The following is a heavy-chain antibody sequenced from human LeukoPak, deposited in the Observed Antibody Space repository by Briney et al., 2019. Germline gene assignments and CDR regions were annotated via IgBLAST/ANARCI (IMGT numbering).Heavy chain of an antibody. J-gene: IGHJ6*02. CDR1: GGTFSSYA. Sequence: GASVKVSCKASGGTFSSYAISWVRQAPGQGLEWMGGIIPIFGTANYAQKLQGRVTITADESTSTAYMELSSLRSEDTAVYYCASKLVVPADRYYYYGMDVWGQGTTVTVSS. CDR3: ASKLVVPADRYYYYGMDV. V-gene: IGHV1-69*13. D-gene: IGHD2-2*01. CDR2: IIPIFGTA.